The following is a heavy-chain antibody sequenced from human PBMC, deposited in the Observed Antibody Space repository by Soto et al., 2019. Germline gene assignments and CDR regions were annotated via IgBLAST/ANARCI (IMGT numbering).Heavy chain of an antibody. D-gene: IGHD6-13*01. CDR1: GGSISSGGYY. V-gene: IGHV4-31*03. CDR3: ARVGGGSSWALDY. CDR2: IYYSGST. J-gene: IGHJ4*02. Sequence: KSSETLSLTCTVSGGSISSGGYYWSWIRQHPGKGLEWIGYIYYSGSTYYNPSLKSRVTISVDTSKNQFSLKLSSVTAADTAVYYCARVGGGSSWALDYWGQGTLVTVSS.